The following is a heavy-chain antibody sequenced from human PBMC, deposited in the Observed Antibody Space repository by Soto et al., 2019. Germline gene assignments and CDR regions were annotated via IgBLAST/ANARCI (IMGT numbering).Heavy chain of an antibody. CDR2: ISSSSSYI. J-gene: IGHJ4*02. Sequence: GGSLRLSCAASGFTFSSYSMNWVRQAPGKGLEWVSSISSSSSYIYYADSVKGRFTISRDNAKNSLYLQMNSLRAEDTAVYYCARTTWIQLSQGKDDYWGQGTLVTVSS. CDR1: GFTFSSYS. D-gene: IGHD5-18*01. V-gene: IGHV3-21*01. CDR3: ARTTWIQLSQGKDDY.